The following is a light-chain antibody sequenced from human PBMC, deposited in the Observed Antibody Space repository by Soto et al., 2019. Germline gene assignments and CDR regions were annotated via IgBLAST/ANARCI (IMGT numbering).Light chain of an antibody. CDR1: QGVSNW. V-gene: IGKV1-12*01. CDR2: AAS. Sequence: IQMTQSPSSVSASVGDRVTITCRASQGVSNWLAWYQQKPGKAPKLLIYAASTLRSGVPSRFRGSGSGTDFTLTISSLQPEDFATYYCQQANSFPYTFGQGTTLEIK. J-gene: IGKJ2*01. CDR3: QQANSFPYT.